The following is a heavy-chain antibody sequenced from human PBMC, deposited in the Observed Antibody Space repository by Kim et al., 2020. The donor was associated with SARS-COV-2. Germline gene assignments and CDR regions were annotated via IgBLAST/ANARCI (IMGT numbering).Heavy chain of an antibody. CDR3: ARVELGYCSSTSCYYFDY. CDR2: INPNSGGT. D-gene: IGHD2-2*01. Sequence: ASVKVSCKASGYTFTGYYMHLVRQAPGQGLEWMGRINPNSGGTNYAQKFQGRVTMTRDTSISTAYMELSRLRSDDTAVYYCARVELGYCSSTSCYYFDYWGQGTLVTVSS. V-gene: IGHV1-2*06. J-gene: IGHJ4*02. CDR1: GYTFTGYY.